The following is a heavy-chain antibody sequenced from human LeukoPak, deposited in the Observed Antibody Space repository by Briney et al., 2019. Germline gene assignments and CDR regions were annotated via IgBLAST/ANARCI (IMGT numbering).Heavy chain of an antibody. Sequence: ASVKVSCKASGYTFTSYGISWVRQAPGQGLEWMGRINPNSGGTNYAQKFQGRVTMTRDTSISTAYMELSRLRSDDTAVYYCARDLCYYDSSGCDAFDIWGQGTMVTVSS. V-gene: IGHV1-2*06. J-gene: IGHJ3*02. CDR1: GYTFTSYG. CDR3: ARDLCYYDSSGCDAFDI. CDR2: INPNSGGT. D-gene: IGHD3-22*01.